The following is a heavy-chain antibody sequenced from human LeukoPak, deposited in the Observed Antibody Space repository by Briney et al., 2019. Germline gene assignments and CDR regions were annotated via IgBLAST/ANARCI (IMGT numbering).Heavy chain of an antibody. D-gene: IGHD3-22*01. Sequence: SETLSLTCAVYGGSFSGYYWSWIRQPPGKGLEWIGSIYYSGSTYYNPSLKSRVTISVDTSKNQFSLKLTSVTAADTAVYYCAREWGFSSGYPGYFDYWGQGTLVTVSS. CDR1: GGSFSGYY. J-gene: IGHJ4*02. CDR3: AREWGFSSGYPGYFDY. V-gene: IGHV4-34*01. CDR2: IYYSGST.